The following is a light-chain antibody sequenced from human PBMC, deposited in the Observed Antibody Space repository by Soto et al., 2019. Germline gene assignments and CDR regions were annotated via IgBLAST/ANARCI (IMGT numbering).Light chain of an antibody. CDR2: SDI. CDR1: TSNIGSNT. V-gene: IGLV1-44*01. Sequence: QSVLTQPPSASGTPGQRVAISCSGSTSNIGSNTVNWYQHLPGTAPKLLISSDIQRPSGVPDRFSGSKSGTSASLAISGLQSEDAAYYYCSTWDDSLNGVVFGGGTKLTVL. CDR3: STWDDSLNGVV. J-gene: IGLJ2*01.